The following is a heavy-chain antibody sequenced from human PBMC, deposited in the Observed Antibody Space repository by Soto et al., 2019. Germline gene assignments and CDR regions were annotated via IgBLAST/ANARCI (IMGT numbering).Heavy chain of an antibody. J-gene: IGHJ6*02. CDR3: AGIGADVYYGMDV. Sequence: SSETLSLTCSVSGGSMRSYYWNWLRQPAGKGLEWIGRIYSRGDTNYNPSVKSRVTMSVDTSKNEFSLRLNSVTAADTAVYYCAGIGADVYYGMDVWGQGTTVTVSS. CDR2: IYSRGDT. D-gene: IGHD6-25*01. V-gene: IGHV4-4*07. CDR1: GGSMRSYY.